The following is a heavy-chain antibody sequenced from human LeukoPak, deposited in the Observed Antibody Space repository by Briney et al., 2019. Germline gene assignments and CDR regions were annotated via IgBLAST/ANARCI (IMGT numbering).Heavy chain of an antibody. V-gene: IGHV3-48*01. CDR1: GFTFSSYS. D-gene: IGHD3-22*01. CDR2: ISSSSSTI. Sequence: GGSLRLSCAASGFTFSSYSMNWVRQAPGKGLEWVSYISSSSSTIYYADSVKGRFTISRDNAKNSLYLQMNSLRAEDTAVYYCAKATEITVIVVVHAFDIWGHGTMVTVSS. J-gene: IGHJ3*02. CDR3: AKATEITVIVVVHAFDI.